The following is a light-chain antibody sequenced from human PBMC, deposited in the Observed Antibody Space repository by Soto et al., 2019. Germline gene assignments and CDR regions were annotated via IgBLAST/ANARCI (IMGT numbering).Light chain of an antibody. J-gene: IGLJ3*02. CDR2: SDN. V-gene: IGLV1-44*01. Sequence: QSVLTQPPSASGTPGQRVTISCSGSRSNIGENTVNWYRQFPGTAPKVLIYSDNQRPSAVPDRFSGSKSGASASLAIYGPXXEDEADYYCASWDDSLSVXXFGGGX. CDR1: RSNIGENT. CDR3: ASWDDSLSVXX.